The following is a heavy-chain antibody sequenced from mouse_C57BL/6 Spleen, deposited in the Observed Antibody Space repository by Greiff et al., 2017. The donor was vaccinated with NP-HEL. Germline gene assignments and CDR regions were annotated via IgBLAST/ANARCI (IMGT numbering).Heavy chain of an antibody. CDR1: GFSLTSYG. Sequence: QVQLKESGPGLVAPSQSLSITCTVSGFSLTSYGVHWVRQPPGKGLEWLVVIWSDGSTTYNSALKSRLSISKDNSKSQVFLKMNSLQTDDTAMYYCARHPQPLYYAMDYWGQGTSVTVSS. CDR2: IWSDGST. V-gene: IGHV2-6-1*01. D-gene: IGHD6-1*01. CDR3: ARHPQPLYYAMDY. J-gene: IGHJ4*01.